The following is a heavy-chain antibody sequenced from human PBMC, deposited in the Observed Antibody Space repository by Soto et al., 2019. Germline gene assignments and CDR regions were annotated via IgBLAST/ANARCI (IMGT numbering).Heavy chain of an antibody. CDR1: GYSFTTYW. CDR2: IYPPNSET. V-gene: IGHV5-51*01. Sequence: EVQLVQSAAEVKKPGESLRISCKGLGYSFTTYWIGWVRQMPGKGLEWMGIIYPPNSETKYSPSFQGRVTISVDKSISTAFVQWSSLEASDTAMYYCARHVTSYRWSYFDNGGQGTLVSVSS. CDR3: ARHVTSYRWSYFDN. J-gene: IGHJ4*02. D-gene: IGHD1-26*01.